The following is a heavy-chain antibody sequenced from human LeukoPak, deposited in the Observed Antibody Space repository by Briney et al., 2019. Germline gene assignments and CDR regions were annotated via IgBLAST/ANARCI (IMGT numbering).Heavy chain of an antibody. D-gene: IGHD2-2*01. CDR3: AREKYQLLSNYYYYGMDV. CDR1: GFTVSSNE. Sequence: PGGSLSLSCAASGFTVSSNEMSWVRQAPGKGLEGVSSISGGSTYYADSRKGRFTISRDNSKNTLHLQMNSLRAEDAAVYYCAREKYQLLSNYYYYGMDVWGQGTTVTVSS. CDR2: ISGGST. J-gene: IGHJ6*02. V-gene: IGHV3-38-3*01.